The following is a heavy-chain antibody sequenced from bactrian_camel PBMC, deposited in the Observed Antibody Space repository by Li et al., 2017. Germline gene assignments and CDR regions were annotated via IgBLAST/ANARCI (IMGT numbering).Heavy chain of an antibody. D-gene: IGHD6*01. V-gene: IGHV3S32*01. J-gene: IGHJ4*01. CDR2: IFIPGNMT. CDR3: AADFRTVVAGCTFYDYTY. CDR1: GFTNERDY. Sequence: VQLVESGGGSVQTGGSLRLSCAASGFTNERDYMGWFRQAPGKEREGVAAIFIPGNMTRYADSVKGRFTISRDTAKNTMYLRMNNLTPDDSAMYYCAADFRTVVAGCTFYDYTYWGRGTQVTVS.